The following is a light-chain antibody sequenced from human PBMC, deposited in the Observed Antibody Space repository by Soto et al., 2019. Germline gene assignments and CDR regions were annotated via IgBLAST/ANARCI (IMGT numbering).Light chain of an antibody. V-gene: IGLV4-69*01. CDR2: LNSDGSH. Sequence: QLVLTQSPSASASLGASVKLTCSLRSGHSSYAIAWHQQQPEKGPRYLMKLNSDGSHSKGDGIPDRFSGSSSGAERYLTISSLQSEDEGDYYCQTWGTGVVFGGGTKLTVL. J-gene: IGLJ2*01. CDR1: SGHSSYA. CDR3: QTWGTGVV.